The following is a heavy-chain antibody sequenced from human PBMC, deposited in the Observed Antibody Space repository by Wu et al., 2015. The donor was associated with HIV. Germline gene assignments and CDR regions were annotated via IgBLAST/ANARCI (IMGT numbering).Heavy chain of an antibody. CDR1: GYTFTRNY. CDR3: ARDRSSSGSGSYSYAFDI. V-gene: IGHV1-46*01. D-gene: IGHD3-10*01. Sequence: QVQLVQSGAEVKKPGASVKVSCKASGYTFTRNYMHWVRQAPGQGLEWMGIINPSGGSTNYAQKFQGRVIMTRDTSTSTVYMELRSLRSEDTAVYYCARDRSSSGSGSYSYAFDIWGQGTMVTVSS. CDR2: INPSGGST. J-gene: IGHJ3*02.